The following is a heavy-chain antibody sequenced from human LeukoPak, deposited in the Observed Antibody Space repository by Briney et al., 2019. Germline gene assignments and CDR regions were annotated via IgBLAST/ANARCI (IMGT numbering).Heavy chain of an antibody. V-gene: IGHV4-31*03. CDR2: TYYSGST. CDR3: ARESTAMEFDAFDI. D-gene: IGHD5-18*01. CDR1: GVSISSGGYY. Sequence: SQTLSLTCTVSGVSISSGGYYWSWIRQHPGKGLEWIGYTYYSGSTYYNPSLKSRVTISVDTSKNQFSLKLSSVTAADTAVYYCARESTAMEFDAFDIWGQGTMVTVSS. J-gene: IGHJ3*02.